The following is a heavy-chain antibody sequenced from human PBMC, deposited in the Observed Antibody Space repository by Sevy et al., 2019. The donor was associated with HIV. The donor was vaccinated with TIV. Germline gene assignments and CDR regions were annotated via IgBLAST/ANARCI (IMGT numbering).Heavy chain of an antibody. J-gene: IGHJ4*02. CDR2: ISPNGGST. D-gene: IGHD2-21*01. V-gene: IGHV3-23*01. Sequence: GGSLRLSCAASGLSFNTYVMSWVRQAPGKGLQWVSTISPNGGSTYYADSVKGRFTISRDNSRNTVFLQVNSLRAEDTAVYYCAIESLDGYYWGQGTLVTVSS. CDR3: AIESLDGYY. CDR1: GLSFNTYV.